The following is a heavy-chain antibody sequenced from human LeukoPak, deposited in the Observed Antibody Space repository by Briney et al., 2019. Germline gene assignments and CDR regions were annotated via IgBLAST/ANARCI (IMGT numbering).Heavy chain of an antibody. CDR1: GGSFSGYY. CDR2: INHSGST. Sequence: SETLSLTCAVYGGSFSGYYWSWIRQPPGKGLEWIGEINHSGSTNYNPSLKSRVTISVDTSKNQFSLKLSSVTAADTAVYYCAVSRRRLNSHLDYWGQGTLVTVSS. CDR3: AVSRRRLNSHLDY. D-gene: IGHD1-1*01. J-gene: IGHJ4*02. V-gene: IGHV4-34*01.